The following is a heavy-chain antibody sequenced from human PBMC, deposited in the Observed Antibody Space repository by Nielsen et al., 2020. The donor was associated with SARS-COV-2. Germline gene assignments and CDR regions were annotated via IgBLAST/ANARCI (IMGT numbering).Heavy chain of an antibody. J-gene: IGHJ6*02. CDR3: AREPYCSSTSCYLGGEDLYYYYGMDV. Sequence: ASVKVSCKASGYTFTSYGISWVRQAPGQGLEWMGWISAYNGNTNYSQQLQGRVTMTTDTSTSTAHMELRSLRSDDTAVYYCAREPYCSSTSCYLGGEDLYYYYGMDVWGQGTTVTVSS. CDR2: ISAYNGNT. D-gene: IGHD2-2*01. CDR1: GYTFTSYG. V-gene: IGHV1-18*01.